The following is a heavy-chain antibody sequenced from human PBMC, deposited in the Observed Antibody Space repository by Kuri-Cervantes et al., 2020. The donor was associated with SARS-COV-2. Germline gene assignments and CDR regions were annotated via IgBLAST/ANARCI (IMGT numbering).Heavy chain of an antibody. D-gene: IGHD2-21*02. Sequence: SETLSLTCTVSGGSISSYYWSWIRQPPGKGLEWIGYIYYSGSTNYNPSLKSRVTISVDTSKNQFSLKLSSVTAADTAVYYCARGVVVTAIAFDYWGQGTLVTVSS. CDR3: ARGVVVTAIAFDY. J-gene: IGHJ4*02. CDR1: GGSISSYY. V-gene: IGHV4-59*01. CDR2: IYYSGST.